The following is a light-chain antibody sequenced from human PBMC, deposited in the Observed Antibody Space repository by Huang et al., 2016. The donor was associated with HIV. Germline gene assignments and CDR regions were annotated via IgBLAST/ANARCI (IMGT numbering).Light chain of an antibody. CDR2: ETS. Sequence: EIMMTQSPATLSVSPGGRATLSCRASQNVRNNLAWYQQETGQAHRLICYETSTRASGIPARFSGSVSATDFTLTIRGLQSEDFAIYYCQQYDKWPPGLTFGGGTKVEI. CDR3: QQYDKWPPGLT. J-gene: IGKJ4*01. V-gene: IGKV3D-15*01. CDR1: QNVRNN.